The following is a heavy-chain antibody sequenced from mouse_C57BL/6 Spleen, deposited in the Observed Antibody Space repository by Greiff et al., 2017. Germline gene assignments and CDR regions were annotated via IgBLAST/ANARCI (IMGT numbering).Heavy chain of an antibody. J-gene: IGHJ4*01. CDR1: GYTFTDYY. V-gene: IGHV1-76*01. CDR3: ARAITTVVAGDAMDY. CDR2: IYPGSGNT. D-gene: IGHD1-1*01. Sequence: QLQQSGAELVRPGASVKLSCKASGYTFTDYYINWVKQRPGQGLEWIARIYPGSGNTYYNEKFKGKATLTAEKSSSTAYMQLSSLTSEDSAVYVCARAITTVVAGDAMDYWGQGTSVTVSS.